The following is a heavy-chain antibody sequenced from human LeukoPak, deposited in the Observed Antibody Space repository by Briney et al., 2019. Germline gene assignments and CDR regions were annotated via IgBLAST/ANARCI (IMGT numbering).Heavy chain of an antibody. J-gene: IGHJ5*02. CDR1: GFTFSSYG. V-gene: IGHV3-33*01. D-gene: IGHD3-22*01. CDR2: IWYDGSNK. Sequence: GGSLRLSCAASGFTFSSYGMHWVRQAPGKGLEWVAVIWYDGSNKYYADSVKGRFTISRDNSKNTLYLQMNSLRAEDTAVCYCAREGYYDSSGANWFDPWGQGTLVTVSS. CDR3: AREGYYDSSGANWFDP.